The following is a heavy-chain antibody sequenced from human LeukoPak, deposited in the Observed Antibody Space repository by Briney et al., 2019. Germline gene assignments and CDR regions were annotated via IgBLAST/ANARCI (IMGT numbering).Heavy chain of an antibody. CDR2: ISSSSYI. Sequence: GGSLRLSCAASGFTFSSYSMNWVRQAPGKGLEWVSSISSSSYIYYADSVKGRFTISRDNAKNSLYLQMDSLRAEDTAVYYCARLGYDSSGYYHEVDYWGQGTLVTVSS. J-gene: IGHJ4*02. V-gene: IGHV3-21*01. CDR1: GFTFSSYS. D-gene: IGHD3-22*01. CDR3: ARLGYDSSGYYHEVDY.